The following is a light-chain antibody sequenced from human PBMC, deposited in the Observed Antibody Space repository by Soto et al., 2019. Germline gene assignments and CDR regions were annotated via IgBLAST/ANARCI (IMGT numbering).Light chain of an antibody. CDR2: DVS. CDR1: SSDVGAYNY. Sequence: QSALTQPASVSGSPGQSITISCTGTSSDVGAYNYVSWYQQHPGKVPKLMIYDVSDRPSGVSNRFSGSTSGNTASLTISGLQAEAEADYYCSSFTRSNSYVFGTGTKVTVL. CDR3: SSFTRSNSYV. V-gene: IGLV2-14*03. J-gene: IGLJ1*01.